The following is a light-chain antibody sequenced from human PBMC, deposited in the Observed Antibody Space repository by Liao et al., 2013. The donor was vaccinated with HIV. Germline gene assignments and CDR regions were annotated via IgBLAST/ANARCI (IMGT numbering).Light chain of an antibody. V-gene: IGLV3-21*01. Sequence: SYELTQPPSVSVAPGKTARITCGGNNIGSKSVHWYQQKPGQAPVLVIYYDSDRPSGIPARFSGSNSGNTATLTISGTQAMDEADYYCQAWDSSVVFGGGTKLTVL. CDR2: YDS. CDR3: QAWDSSVV. J-gene: IGLJ2*01. CDR1: NIGSKS.